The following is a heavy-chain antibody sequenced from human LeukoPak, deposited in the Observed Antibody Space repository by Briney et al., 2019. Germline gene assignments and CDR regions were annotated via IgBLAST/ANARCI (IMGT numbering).Heavy chain of an antibody. CDR1: GFTFSSYS. Sequence: GSLRLSCAGSGFTFSSYSMNWVRQAPGKGLVWVSRIISDGSSATYADSVKGRFTISRDNAKNTLYLQMNSLRAEDTAVYYCARDLGYCSGGSCYYFDYWGQGTLVTVSS. J-gene: IGHJ4*02. V-gene: IGHV3-74*01. D-gene: IGHD2-15*01. CDR2: IISDGSSA. CDR3: ARDLGYCSGGSCYYFDY.